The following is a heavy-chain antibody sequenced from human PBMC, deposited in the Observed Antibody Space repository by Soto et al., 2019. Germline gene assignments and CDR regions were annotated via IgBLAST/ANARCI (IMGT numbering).Heavy chain of an antibody. CDR2: IGTSSTYI. CDR3: ARDVWAYGSGSLYNNWFDP. J-gene: IGHJ5*02. V-gene: IGHV3-48*02. CDR1: GFTFSSSP. Sequence: EVQLVESGGGLVQPGGSLRLSCAASGFTFSSSPMNWLRQAPGKGLEWVSYIGTSSTYIHYADSVKGRFTISRDDAKNSLYLQMDSLRDEDTAVYYCARDVWAYGSGSLYNNWFDPWGQGTLVSVSS. D-gene: IGHD3-10*01.